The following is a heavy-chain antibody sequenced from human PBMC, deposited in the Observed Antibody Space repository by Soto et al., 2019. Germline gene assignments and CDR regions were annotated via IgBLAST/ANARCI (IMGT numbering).Heavy chain of an antibody. D-gene: IGHD2-15*01. CDR2: VSDIVGRT. J-gene: IGHJ5*02. CDR3: AREAPVKGMVES. CDR1: GFTFSSYA. Sequence: GGSLRLSCAASGFTFSSYAMSWVRQAPGQGPEWVAAVSDIVGRTYYADSVKGRFTISRDNSKNTVYLQMNSLRVEDTALYYCAREAPVKGMVESWGQGTLVTVSS. V-gene: IGHV3-23*01.